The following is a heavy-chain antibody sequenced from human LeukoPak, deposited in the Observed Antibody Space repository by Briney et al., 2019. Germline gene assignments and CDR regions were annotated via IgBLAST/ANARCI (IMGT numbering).Heavy chain of an antibody. CDR3: ARDRAVAAASDAFDI. J-gene: IGHJ3*02. CDR1: GFTFSSYW. Sequence: GGSLRLSCAASGFTFSSYWMSWVRQAPGKGLEGVANIKLDGSQKFYVDSVKGRFTISRDNAKNSLYLQMNSLRAEDTAVYYCARDRAVAAASDAFDIWGQGTMVTVSS. CDR2: IKLDGSQK. V-gene: IGHV3-7*01. D-gene: IGHD6-13*01.